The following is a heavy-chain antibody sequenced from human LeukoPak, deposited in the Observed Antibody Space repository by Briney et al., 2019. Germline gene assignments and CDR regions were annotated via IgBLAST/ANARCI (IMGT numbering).Heavy chain of an antibody. CDR2: ISSSSSYI. CDR1: GFTFSSYS. J-gene: IGHJ4*02. Sequence: PGGSLRLSCAASGFTFSSYSMNWVRQAPGKGLEWVSSISSSSSYIYYADSVKGRFTTSRDNAKNSLYLQMNSPRAEDTAVYYCAREGYYGSGSYYNPFDYWGQGTLVTVSS. V-gene: IGHV3-21*01. CDR3: AREGYYGSGSYYNPFDY. D-gene: IGHD3-10*01.